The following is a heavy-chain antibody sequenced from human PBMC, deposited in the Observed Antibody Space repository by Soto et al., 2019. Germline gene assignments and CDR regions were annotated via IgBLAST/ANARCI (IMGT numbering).Heavy chain of an antibody. CDR2: ISGSGGST. Sequence: PGGSLRLSCAASGFTFSSYAMSWVRQAPGKGLEWVSAISGSGGSTYYADSVKGRFTISRDNSKNTLYLQMNSLRAEDTAVYYCAKDLYYGDHTIAIDYWGQGTLVTVSS. J-gene: IGHJ4*02. CDR3: AKDLYYGDHTIAIDY. CDR1: GFTFSSYA. D-gene: IGHD4-17*01. V-gene: IGHV3-23*01.